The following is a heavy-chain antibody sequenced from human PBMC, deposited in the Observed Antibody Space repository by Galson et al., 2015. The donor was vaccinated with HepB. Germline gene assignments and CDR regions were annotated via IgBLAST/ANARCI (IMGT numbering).Heavy chain of an antibody. Sequence: QSGAEVKKPGESLRISCKGSGYSFTTFWITWVRQMPGKGLEWKGRIDPSDSWTAYSRSFNGNVTISVDKSITTAYLQWSSLKASDTAMCYCTSRQYYYRSGTYYNVSDHWGQGTVVTVSS. CDR1: GYSFTTFW. D-gene: IGHD3-10*01. CDR3: TSRQYYYRSGTYYNVSDH. V-gene: IGHV5-10-1*01. CDR2: IDPSDSWT. J-gene: IGHJ4*02.